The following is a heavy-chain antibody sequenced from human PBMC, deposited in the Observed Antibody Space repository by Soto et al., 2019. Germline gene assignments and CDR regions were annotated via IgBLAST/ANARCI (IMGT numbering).Heavy chain of an antibody. CDR2: ISGSGGST. J-gene: IGHJ4*02. V-gene: IGHV3-23*01. CDR3: AKEGLWFGEE. D-gene: IGHD3-10*01. Sequence: GGSLRLSCAASGFTFSNHVMSWVRQAPGKGLEWVSAISGSGGSTYYADSVKGRFTISRDNSKNTLYLQMNSLRAEDTAVYYCAKEGLWFGEERGQGTLVTVSS. CDR1: GFTFSNHV.